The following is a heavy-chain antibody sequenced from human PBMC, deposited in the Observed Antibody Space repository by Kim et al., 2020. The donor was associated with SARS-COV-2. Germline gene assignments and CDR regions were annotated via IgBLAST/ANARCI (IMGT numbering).Heavy chain of an antibody. CDR1: GFTFDDYA. J-gene: IGHJ3*02. V-gene: IGHV3-9*01. CDR3: AKGSPAKYYYDSSGYRGGYTCDN. Sequence: GGSLRLSCAASGFTFDDYAMHWVRQAPGKGLEWVSGISWNSGSIGYADSVKGRFTISRDNAKNSLYLQMNSLRAEDTALYYCAKGSPAKYYYDSSGYRGGYTCDNGGQGTMVTVSS. CDR2: ISWNSGSI. D-gene: IGHD3-22*01.